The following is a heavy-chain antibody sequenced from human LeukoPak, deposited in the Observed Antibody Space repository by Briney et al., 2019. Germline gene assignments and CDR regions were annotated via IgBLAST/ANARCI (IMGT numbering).Heavy chain of an antibody. CDR3: ARVRMYYYDSRTMRDAFEI. J-gene: IGHJ3*02. D-gene: IGHD3-22*01. Sequence: SETLSLTCTVSGGSISTSNYYWGWIRQPPGKGLEWIGNIFYSGSTYYSPSLKSRVTISLDTSRNQFSLKLSSVTAADTAVYYCARVRMYYYDSRTMRDAFEIWGQGTMVTVSS. CDR2: IFYSGST. V-gene: IGHV4-39*07. CDR1: GGSISTSNYY.